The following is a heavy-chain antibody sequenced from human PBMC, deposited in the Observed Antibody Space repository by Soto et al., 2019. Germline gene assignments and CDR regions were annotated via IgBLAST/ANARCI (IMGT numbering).Heavy chain of an antibody. CDR1: GGSISSGGYY. Sequence: QVQLQESGPGLVKPSQTLSLTCTVFGGSISSGGYYWSWIRQHPGKGLEWIGYIYYSGSTYYNPSLKSRVTISVDTSKNQFSLKLSSVTAADTAVYYCARADCSSTSCWFDPWGQGTLVTVSS. CDR2: IYYSGST. J-gene: IGHJ5*02. CDR3: ARADCSSTSCWFDP. D-gene: IGHD2-2*01. V-gene: IGHV4-31*03.